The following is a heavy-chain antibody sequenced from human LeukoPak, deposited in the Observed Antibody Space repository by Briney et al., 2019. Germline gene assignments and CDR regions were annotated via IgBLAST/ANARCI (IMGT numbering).Heavy chain of an antibody. Sequence: ASVKVSCKASGYTFTGYYMHWVRQAPGQGLEWMGWINPNSGGTNYAQKFQGRATMTRDTSISTAYMELSRLRSDDTAVYYCARARGYSYGDWFDPWGQGTLVTVSS. J-gene: IGHJ5*02. D-gene: IGHD5-18*01. CDR1: GYTFTGYY. CDR3: ARARGYSYGDWFDP. V-gene: IGHV1-2*02. CDR2: INPNSGGT.